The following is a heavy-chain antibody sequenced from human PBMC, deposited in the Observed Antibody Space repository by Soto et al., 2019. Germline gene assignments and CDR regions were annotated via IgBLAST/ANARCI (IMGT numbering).Heavy chain of an antibody. J-gene: IGHJ5*02. Sequence: PSETLSLTCTVSGGSISSGGYYWSWIRQHPGKGLEWIGYIYYSGSTYYNPSLKSRVTISVDTSKNQFSLKLSSVTAADTAVYSCARGQFFYDFWSGYSQNNWFDPWGRGTLVTVSS. D-gene: IGHD3-3*01. V-gene: IGHV4-31*03. CDR3: ARGQFFYDFWSGYSQNNWFDP. CDR2: IYYSGST. CDR1: GGSISSGGYY.